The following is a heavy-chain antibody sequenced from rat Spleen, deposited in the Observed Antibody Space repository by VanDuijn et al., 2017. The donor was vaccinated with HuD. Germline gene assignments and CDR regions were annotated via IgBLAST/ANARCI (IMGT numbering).Heavy chain of an antibody. CDR2: ISYDGSNT. CDR1: GFTFSDYY. D-gene: IGHD1-9*01. Sequence: EVQLVESDGGLVQPGRSLKLSCAVSGFTFSDYYMAWVRQAPTKGLEWVATISYDGSNTYYRDSVKGRFTISRDNAKSTLYLQMDSLRSEDTATYYCARHPTYYGFDGDWFAYWGQGTLVTVSS. CDR3: ARHPTYYGFDGDWFAY. V-gene: IGHV5-29*01. J-gene: IGHJ3*01.